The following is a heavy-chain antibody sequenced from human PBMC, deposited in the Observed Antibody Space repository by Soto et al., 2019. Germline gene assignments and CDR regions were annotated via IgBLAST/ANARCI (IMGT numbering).Heavy chain of an antibody. Sequence: QVQLVESGGGVVQPGRSLRLSCAASGFTSSSYGMHWVRQAPGKGLEWVAVISYDGSNKYYADSVKGRFTISRDNSKNTLYLQMNSLRAEDTAVYYCAKAYYDFWSGYLAEASYFDYWGQGTLVTVSS. CDR1: GFTSSSYG. CDR3: AKAYYDFWSGYLAEASYFDY. D-gene: IGHD3-3*01. J-gene: IGHJ4*02. V-gene: IGHV3-30*18. CDR2: ISYDGSNK.